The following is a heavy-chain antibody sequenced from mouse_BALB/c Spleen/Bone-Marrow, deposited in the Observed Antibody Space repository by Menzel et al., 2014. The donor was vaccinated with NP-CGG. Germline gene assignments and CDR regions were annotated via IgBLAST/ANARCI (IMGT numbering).Heavy chain of an antibody. D-gene: IGHD1-1*01. V-gene: IGHV14-3*02. Sequence: EVQLQQSGAGLVKPGASVKLSCTGSGFNIKDTYMHWVKQRPEQGLEWIGRIDPANGNTKYDPKFQGKATITADTSSNTVYMQLSLTSEDTGVYYCARILILRYWYSDVWGAGTTVTVSS. J-gene: IGHJ1*01. CDR3: ARILILRYWYSDV. CDR1: GFNIKDTY. CDR2: IDPANGNT.